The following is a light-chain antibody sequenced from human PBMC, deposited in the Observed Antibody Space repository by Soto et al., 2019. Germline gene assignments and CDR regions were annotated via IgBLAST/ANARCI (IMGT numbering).Light chain of an antibody. CDR1: QSVSSN. CDR3: QQYNNWPFT. Sequence: EIVMTQSPATLSVSPGERGTLSCRASQSVSSNLAWYQQKPGQAPRLLIYGASNRATGFPARFSGSGSGKEFTLTISSLQSEDFAVYYCQQYNNWPFTFGPGTKVDIK. V-gene: IGKV3-15*01. CDR2: GAS. J-gene: IGKJ3*01.